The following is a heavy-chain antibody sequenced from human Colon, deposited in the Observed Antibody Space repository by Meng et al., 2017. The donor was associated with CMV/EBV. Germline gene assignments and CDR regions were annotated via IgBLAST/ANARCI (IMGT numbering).Heavy chain of an antibody. CDR2: ISAYNGNT. CDR3: ARDLGVPAALEGLRYYYYGMDV. CDR1: GYTFTSYG. Sequence: ASVTVSCKASGYTFTSYGSSWVRQAPGQGLEWMGWISAYNGNTNYAQKLQGRVTMTTDTSTSTAYMELRSLRSDDTAVYYCARDLGVPAALEGLRYYYYGMDVWGQGTTVTVS. J-gene: IGHJ6*02. V-gene: IGHV1-18*01. D-gene: IGHD2-2*01.